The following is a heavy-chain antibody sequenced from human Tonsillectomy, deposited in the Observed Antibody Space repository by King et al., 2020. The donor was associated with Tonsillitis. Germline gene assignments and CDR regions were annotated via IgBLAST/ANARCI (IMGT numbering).Heavy chain of an antibody. D-gene: IGHD3-3*01. J-gene: IGHJ4*02. Sequence: VQLVESGGGLVKPGGSLRLSCAASGFTFSNAWMSWVRQAPGKGLEWVGRIKSKTDGGTTDYAAPVKGRFTISRDDSTNTLYLQMNSLKTEDTAVYYCTTVGGYYDFWSGYHIGGYWGQGTLVTVSS. V-gene: IGHV3-15*01. CDR3: TTVGGYYDFWSGYHIGGY. CDR1: GFTFSNAW. CDR2: IKSKTDGGTT.